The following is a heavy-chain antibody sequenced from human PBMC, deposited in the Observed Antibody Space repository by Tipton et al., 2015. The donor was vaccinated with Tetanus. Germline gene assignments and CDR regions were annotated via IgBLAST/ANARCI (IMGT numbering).Heavy chain of an antibody. J-gene: IGHJ4*02. CDR1: GGSTSSYF. CDR3: VKFEYRTSFAS. V-gene: IGHV4-59*12. Sequence: TLSLTCTVSGGSTSSYFWSWIRQPPGKGLEWIGYIYYSGSTNYNPSLKSRVTISVDTSKNQFSLKLTSVTAGDTAVYFCVKFEYRTSFASWGQGALVTVSS. D-gene: IGHD6-6*01. CDR2: IYYSGST.